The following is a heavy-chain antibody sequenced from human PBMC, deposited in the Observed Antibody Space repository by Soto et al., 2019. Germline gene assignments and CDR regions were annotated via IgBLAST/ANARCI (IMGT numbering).Heavy chain of an antibody. J-gene: IGHJ6*02. CDR2: IYYSGST. V-gene: IGHV4-30-4*01. D-gene: IGHD3-10*01. Sequence: PSETLSLTCTVSGGSISSGDYYWSWIRQPPGKGLEWIGYIYYSGSTYYNPSLKSRVTISVDTSKNQFSLKLSSVTAADTAVYYCAREVMVRAHPPHYYYYGMDVWGQGTTVTVSS. CDR3: AREVMVRAHPPHYYYYGMDV. CDR1: GGSISSGDYY.